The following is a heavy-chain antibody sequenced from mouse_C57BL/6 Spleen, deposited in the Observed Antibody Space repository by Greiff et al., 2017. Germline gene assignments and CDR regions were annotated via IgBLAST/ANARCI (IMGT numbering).Heavy chain of an antibody. CDR1: GYTFTSYW. J-gene: IGHJ1*03. D-gene: IGHD2-2*01. CDR2: IDPSDSEP. CDR3: ARGGGYSYWYFDV. V-gene: IGHV1-52*01. Sequence: QVQLQQPGAELVRPGSSVKLSCKASGYTFTSYWMHWVKQRPIQGLEWLGNIDPSDSEPDSNQKFKDKATLTVDKSSSTASMQLSSLTSEDSAVYYCARGGGYSYWYFDVWGTGTTVTVSS.